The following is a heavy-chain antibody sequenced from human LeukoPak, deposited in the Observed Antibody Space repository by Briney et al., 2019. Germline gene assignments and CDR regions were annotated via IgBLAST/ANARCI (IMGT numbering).Heavy chain of an antibody. V-gene: IGHV4-59*08. CDR2: IYHSGST. CDR3: ARVRSDY. J-gene: IGHJ4*02. Sequence: SETLSLTCTVSGGSISSYYWSWIRQPPGKGLEWIGSIYHSGSTYYNPSLKSRVTISVDTSKNQFSLKLSSVTAADTAVYYCARVRSDYWGQGTLVTVSS. CDR1: GGSISSYY.